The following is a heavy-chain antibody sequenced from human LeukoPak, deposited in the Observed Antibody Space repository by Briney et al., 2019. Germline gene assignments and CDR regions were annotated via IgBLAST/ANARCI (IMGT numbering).Heavy chain of an antibody. CDR1: GFTFSSYD. CDR2: IGKSGHT. Sequence: GGSLRLSCAASGFTFSSYDMHWVRQVTGKGLEWVSGIGKSGHTYYAGSVKGRFNTSRENAKNSLYLQTNDLRAGDTAVYYCASGAEGWNYWGQGTLVTVSS. D-gene: IGHD2-15*01. J-gene: IGHJ4*02. V-gene: IGHV3-13*01. CDR3: ASGAEGWNY.